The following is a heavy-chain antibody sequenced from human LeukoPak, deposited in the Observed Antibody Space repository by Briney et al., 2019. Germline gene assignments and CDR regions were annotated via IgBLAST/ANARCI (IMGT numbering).Heavy chain of an antibody. V-gene: IGHV3-23*01. J-gene: IGHJ4*02. CDR3: AKSGLNRFDY. D-gene: IGHD2-15*01. CDR2: ISGGGGTP. CDR1: GFTFSSYA. Sequence: GGSLRPSCAASGFTFSSYAMSWVRQAPGKGLEWVSTISGGGGTPYYADSVKGRFTISRDNSKNTLFLQMNSLRVEDTAVYYCAKSGLNRFDYWGQGALVTVSS.